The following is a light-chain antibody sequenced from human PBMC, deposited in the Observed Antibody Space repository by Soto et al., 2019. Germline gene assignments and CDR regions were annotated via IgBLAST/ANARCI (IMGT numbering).Light chain of an antibody. J-gene: IGKJ1*01. CDR3: QQYGSSPPWT. V-gene: IGKV3-15*01. CDR2: GAS. CDR1: QSVSSN. Sequence: EVVVTQSPATLSVSPGERATLSCRASQSVSSNLAWYQQKPGQAPRLLIYGASTRATGIPARFSGSGSGTEFTLTISSLQSEDFAVYYCQQYGSSPPWTFGQGTKVDIK.